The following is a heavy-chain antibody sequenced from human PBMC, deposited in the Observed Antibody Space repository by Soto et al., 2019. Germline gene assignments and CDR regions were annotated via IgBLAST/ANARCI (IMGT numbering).Heavy chain of an antibody. Sequence: EVQLLESGGDLVQPGGSLRLSCVASGFTFNDYAMSWVRQAPGKGLEWVSSLSSRGISTHYDESVKGRFTISRDNIKNTVYLQITMIRAEDTGIYYCTSDGAVYCSSGICLETFGIWSRGTLVTVSP. V-gene: IGHV3-23*01. CDR2: LSSRGIST. CDR3: TSDGAVYCSSGICLETFGI. J-gene: IGHJ3*02. D-gene: IGHD2-2*01. CDR1: GFTFNDYA.